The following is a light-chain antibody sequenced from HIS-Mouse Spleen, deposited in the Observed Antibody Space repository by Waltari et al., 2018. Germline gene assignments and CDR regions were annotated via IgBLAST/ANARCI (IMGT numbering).Light chain of an antibody. CDR1: NIGSKM. J-gene: IGLJ2*01. V-gene: IGLV3-21*03. Sequence: SYVLTQPPSVSVAPGKPARITCGGNNIGSKMVNWYQQEPGQAPGLVVYDDSDRPSGIPERFSGSNSGNTATLTISRVEAGDEADYYCQVWDSSSDHVVFGGGTKLTVL. CDR2: DDS. CDR3: QVWDSSSDHVV.